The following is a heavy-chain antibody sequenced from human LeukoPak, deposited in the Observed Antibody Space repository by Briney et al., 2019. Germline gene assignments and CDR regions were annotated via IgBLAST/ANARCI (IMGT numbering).Heavy chain of an antibody. CDR1: GYTFTSYY. D-gene: IGHD3-10*01. Sequence: ASVKVSCKASGYTFTSYYMHWVRQAPGQGLEWMGITNPSGGSTSYAQKFQGRVTITRDTSTSTVYMELSSLRSEDTAVYYCARDLYYGSGSYGWPNYWGQGTLVTVSS. V-gene: IGHV1-46*01. CDR2: TNPSGGST. J-gene: IGHJ4*02. CDR3: ARDLYYGSGSYGWPNY.